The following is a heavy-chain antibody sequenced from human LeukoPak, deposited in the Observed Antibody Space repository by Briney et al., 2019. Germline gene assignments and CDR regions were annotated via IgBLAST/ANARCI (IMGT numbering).Heavy chain of an antibody. J-gene: IGHJ4*02. CDR3: ARVDSSGYYDY. V-gene: IGHV1-2*02. Sequence: ASVKVSFKASGYTFTVYYMHWVRQAPGQGLEWMGWINPNSGGTNYAQKFQGRVTMTRDTSISTAYMELSRLRSDDTAVYYCARVDSSGYYDYWGQGTLVTVSS. D-gene: IGHD3-22*01. CDR2: INPNSGGT. CDR1: GYTFTVYY.